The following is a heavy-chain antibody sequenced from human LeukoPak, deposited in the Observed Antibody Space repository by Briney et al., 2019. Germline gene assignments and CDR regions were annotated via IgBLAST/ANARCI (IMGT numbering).Heavy chain of an antibody. CDR3: ARARDYGSGTWYFDY. J-gene: IGHJ4*02. V-gene: IGHV4-38-2*01. CDR2: IYHSGNT. D-gene: IGHD3-10*01. CDR1: GYSLSSGYY. Sequence: PSETLSLTCAVSGYSLSSGYYWGWIRQPPGEGLECIGSIYHSGNTYYNPSLKSRGTIPVDTSKNQFSLKLSSVTAADTAVYYCARARDYGSGTWYFDYWGQGTLVTVSS.